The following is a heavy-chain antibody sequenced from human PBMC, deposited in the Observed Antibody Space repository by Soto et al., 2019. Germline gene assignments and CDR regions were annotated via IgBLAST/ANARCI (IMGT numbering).Heavy chain of an antibody. Sequence: EVQLVESGGGLVQPGESLTLSCAASGFPFSSYWMHWVRQAPGKGLVWVSRIKSDGSGTYYADSVQDRFTISRDNARNTLYLQMRVEDTAVYFCARGDGDRYDGNGYLGRDWGQGTLVTVSS. CDR3: ARGDGDRYDGNGYLGRD. CDR2: IKSDGSGT. V-gene: IGHV3-74*01. J-gene: IGHJ4*02. D-gene: IGHD3-22*01. CDR1: GFPFSSYW.